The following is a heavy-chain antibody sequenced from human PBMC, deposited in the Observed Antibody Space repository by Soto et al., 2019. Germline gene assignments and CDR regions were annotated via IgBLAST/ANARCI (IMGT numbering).Heavy chain of an antibody. J-gene: IGHJ6*02. D-gene: IGHD6-6*01. CDR2: ISGSGSST. Sequence: PGGSLRLSCVGSDFSLSGSYMSWVRQAPGKGLEWLSSISGSGSSTYYAASVKGRFTISRDNSKNTLYLQMNSLRAEDTAVYYCAKSSIAARPPRDYGMDVWGQGTTVTVSS. V-gene: IGHV3-23*01. CDR3: AKSSIAARPPRDYGMDV. CDR1: DFSLSGSY.